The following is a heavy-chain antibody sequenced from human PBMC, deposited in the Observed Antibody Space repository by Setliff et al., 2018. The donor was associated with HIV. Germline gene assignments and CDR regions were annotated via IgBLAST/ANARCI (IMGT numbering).Heavy chain of an antibody. CDR3: ARDNMGSLDF. CDR1: GYKIRSGYY. Sequence: SETLSLTCTVSGYKIRSGYYWAWIRQPPGKGLEWIASIHQTGKTYYNASLKSRVTISVDTSNNQFSLKLTSVTASDTAVYYCARDNMGSLDFWGQGTLVTVSS. V-gene: IGHV4-38-2*02. J-gene: IGHJ4*02. D-gene: IGHD1-26*01. CDR2: IHQTGKT.